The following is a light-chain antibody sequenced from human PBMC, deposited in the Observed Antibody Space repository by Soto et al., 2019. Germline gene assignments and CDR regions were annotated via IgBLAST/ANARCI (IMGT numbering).Light chain of an antibody. Sequence: DIQMTQSPSTLSAPVGDRVTITCRASQSISSWLAWYQQEPGKAPKLLIYKASSLESGVPSRFSGSGSGTEFTLTIRSLKPDDFATYYCQQYNSYWTFGQGTKVDIK. V-gene: IGKV1-5*03. CDR1: QSISSW. CDR3: QQYNSYWT. J-gene: IGKJ1*01. CDR2: KAS.